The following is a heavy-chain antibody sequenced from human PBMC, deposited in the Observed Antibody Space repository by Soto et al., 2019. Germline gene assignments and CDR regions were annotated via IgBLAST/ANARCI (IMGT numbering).Heavy chain of an antibody. V-gene: IGHV1-18*01. Sequence: ASVKVSCKTSGYPFNTYGINWVRQAPGQGLELMGWISAYDGKTMYAEKFQGRVTMTTDTSTSTAYMELRSLRSDDTAIYYCARDPHEFWTSYWFDPWGQGTLVTVSS. CDR2: ISAYDGKT. J-gene: IGHJ5*02. CDR1: GYPFNTYG. CDR3: ARDPHEFWTSYWFDP. D-gene: IGHD3-3*01.